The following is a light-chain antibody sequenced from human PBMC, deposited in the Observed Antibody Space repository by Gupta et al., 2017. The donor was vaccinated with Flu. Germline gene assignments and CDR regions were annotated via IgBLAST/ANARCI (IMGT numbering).Light chain of an antibody. J-gene: IGKJ2*01. V-gene: IGKV3-11*01. Sequence: ATLSLSPGERATLSCRASQSVSSYLAWYQQKPGQAPRLLIYDASNRATGIPARFSGSGSGTDFTLTISSLEPEDFAVYYCQQRSNWPPATFGQGTKLEIK. CDR2: DAS. CDR3: QQRSNWPPAT. CDR1: QSVSSY.